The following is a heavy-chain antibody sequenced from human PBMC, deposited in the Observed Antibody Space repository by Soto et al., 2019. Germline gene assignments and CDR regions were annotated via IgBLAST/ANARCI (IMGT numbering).Heavy chain of an antibody. V-gene: IGHV2-5*01. CDR2: IYWNDDK. CDR1: GFSLRTSGVG. Sequence: QITLKESGPTLVKPTQTLTLTCTFSGFSLRTSGVGVGWIRQPPGKALEWLALIYWNDDKRYSPSLKSRLTITKAASKNQVVLTMTNMDPVDTATYYCAHRFSYCDCGGDAFDIWCQGTMVTVSS. J-gene: IGHJ3*02. D-gene: IGHD4-17*01. CDR3: AHRFSYCDCGGDAFDI.